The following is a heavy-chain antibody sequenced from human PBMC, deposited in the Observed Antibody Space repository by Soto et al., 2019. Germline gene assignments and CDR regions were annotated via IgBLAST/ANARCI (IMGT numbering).Heavy chain of an antibody. Sequence: SETLSLTCTVSGGSISSSSYYWGWIRQPPGKGLEWIGSIYYSGSTYYNPSLKSRVTISVDTSKNQFSLKLSSVTAADTAVYYCARHFRLITIFGVLILTDDYWGQGTLVTVSS. J-gene: IGHJ4*02. CDR1: GGSISSSSYY. CDR2: IYYSGST. CDR3: ARHFRLITIFGVLILTDDY. D-gene: IGHD3-3*01. V-gene: IGHV4-39*01.